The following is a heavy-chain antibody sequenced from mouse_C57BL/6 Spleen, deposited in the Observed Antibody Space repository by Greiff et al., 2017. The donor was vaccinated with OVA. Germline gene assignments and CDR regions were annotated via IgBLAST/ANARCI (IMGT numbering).Heavy chain of an antibody. V-gene: IGHV1-62-2*01. J-gene: IGHJ4*01. D-gene: IGHD1-1*02. CDR1: GYTFTEST. CDR2: FYPGSGSI. Sequence: QVQLKESGAELVKPGASVKLSCKASGYTFTESTIHWVKQRSGQGLEWIGWFYPGSGSIKYNEKFKDKATLTADKSSSTVYMELSRLTSEDSAVYYCARHEEEEYYGLGAMDYWGQGTSVTVSS. CDR3: ARHEEEEYYGLGAMDY.